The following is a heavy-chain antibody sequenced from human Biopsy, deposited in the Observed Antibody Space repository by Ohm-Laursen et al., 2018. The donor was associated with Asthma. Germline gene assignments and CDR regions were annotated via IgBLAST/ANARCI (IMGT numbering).Heavy chain of an antibody. D-gene: IGHD6-13*01. V-gene: IGHV1-2*06. CDR1: GYTFIGCH. J-gene: IGHJ5*02. Sequence: ASVKVSCKASGYTFIGCHIHWMRQAPGQGLEWMGRINPNSGGTNYAQKFQGRVTMTRDTSISTAYMEVSRLRSDDTAVYYCTRGQKSAGDRWFDPWGQETLVTVSS. CDR2: INPNSGGT. CDR3: TRGQKSAGDRWFDP.